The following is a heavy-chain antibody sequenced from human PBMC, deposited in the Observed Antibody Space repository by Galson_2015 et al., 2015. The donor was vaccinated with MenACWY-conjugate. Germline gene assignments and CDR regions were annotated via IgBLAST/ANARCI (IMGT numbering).Heavy chain of an antibody. V-gene: IGHV4-31*03. CDR2: IYYSGST. J-gene: IGHJ4*02. CDR1: GGSIRSGGYY. D-gene: IGHD3-10*01. CDR3: ARKSGSGSYYEASFDY. Sequence: TLSLTCTVSGGSIRSGGYYWSWIRQHPGKGLEWIGFIYYSGSTYHNPSLKSRLTMSVGTSRNQFSMDLRSVTAADTAVYYCARKSGSGSYYEASFDYWGQGTLVTVSS.